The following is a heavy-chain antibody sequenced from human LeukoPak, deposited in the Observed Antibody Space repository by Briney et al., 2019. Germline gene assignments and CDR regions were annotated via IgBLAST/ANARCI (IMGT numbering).Heavy chain of an antibody. CDR2: IKTKTDGGTT. CDR1: GFTFSNAC. CDR3: TTGTWIQLWLADY. J-gene: IGHJ4*02. Sequence: PGGSLRLSCAASGFTFSNACMSWVRQAPGKGLEWVGHIKTKTDGGTTDYAAPVKGRFTISRDDSKNTLYLQMNSLKTEDTALYYCTTGTWIQLWLADYWGQGTLVTASS. V-gene: IGHV3-15*01. D-gene: IGHD5-18*01.